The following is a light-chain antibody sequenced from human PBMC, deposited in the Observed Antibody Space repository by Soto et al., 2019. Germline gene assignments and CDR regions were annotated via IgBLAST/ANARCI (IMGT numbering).Light chain of an antibody. CDR1: QSVSSN. Sequence: EIVMTQSPATLSVSPGERATLSCRASQSVSSNLAWYQQKPGQAPSLLIYGASTRATGIPARFSGSGSGTELTITISSLQSEDFAVYYCQQYNNWPRTFGQGTKVDIK. J-gene: IGKJ1*01. CDR2: GAS. CDR3: QQYNNWPRT. V-gene: IGKV3-15*01.